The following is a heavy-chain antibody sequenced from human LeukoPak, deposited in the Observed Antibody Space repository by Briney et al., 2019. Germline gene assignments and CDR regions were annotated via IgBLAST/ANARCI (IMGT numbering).Heavy chain of an antibody. Sequence: PGRTLRLSSAASGVTFTSYWMHWVPEAPGKGLMGCSRINSDGSSATYADSVKGRFTFSKDNARNRPYLHMNSLRAEATAVYSCAKVVPWFGELDYYYYYYMDVWGKGTTVTISS. CDR3: AKVVPWFGELDYYYYYYMDV. V-gene: IGHV3-74*03. CDR2: INSDGSSA. J-gene: IGHJ6*03. D-gene: IGHD3-10*01. CDR1: GVTFTSYW.